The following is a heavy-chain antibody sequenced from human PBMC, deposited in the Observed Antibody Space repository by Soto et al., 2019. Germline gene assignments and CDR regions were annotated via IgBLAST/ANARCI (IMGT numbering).Heavy chain of an antibody. V-gene: IGHV4-59*08. D-gene: IGHD3-10*01. J-gene: IGHJ4*02. CDR2: IYHSGST. CDR1: GGSISGYY. CDR3: ARYFRGVISPFDC. Sequence: PSETLSLTCTVSGGSISGYYWSWIRQPPGKGLEWIGYIYHSGSTNYNPSLKSRVTISVDTSKNQFSLKLSSVTAADTAVYYCARYFRGVISPFDCWGQGTLVTVSS.